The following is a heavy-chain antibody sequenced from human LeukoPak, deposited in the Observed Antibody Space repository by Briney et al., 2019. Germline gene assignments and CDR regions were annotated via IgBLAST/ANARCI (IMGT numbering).Heavy chain of an antibody. V-gene: IGHV4-38-2*01. Sequence: SETLSLTCAVSGYSISSGYYWGWIRQPPGKGLEWIGSIYHSGSTYYNPSLKSRVTISVDTSKNQFSLKLSSVTAADTAVYYCAGPKGGGDWGQGTLVTVSS. CDR2: IYHSGST. J-gene: IGHJ4*02. D-gene: IGHD1-26*01. CDR3: AGPKGGGD. CDR1: GYSISSGYY.